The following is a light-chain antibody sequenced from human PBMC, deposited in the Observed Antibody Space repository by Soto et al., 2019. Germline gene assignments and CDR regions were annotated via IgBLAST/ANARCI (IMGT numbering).Light chain of an antibody. V-gene: IGKV3-15*01. J-gene: IGKJ5*01. Sequence: IVMTQSPATLSMSPGERATLSCRASQSLNRDLAWYQQKPGQSPRLLIFGASIRATGIPARFSGSGSGTEFTLTISSLEPEDSAIYYCQQRNIWPPVTFGQGTRLEIK. CDR1: QSLNRD. CDR2: GAS. CDR3: QQRNIWPPVT.